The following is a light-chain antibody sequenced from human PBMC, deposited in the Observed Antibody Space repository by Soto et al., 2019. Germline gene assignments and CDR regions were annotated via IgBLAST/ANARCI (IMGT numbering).Light chain of an antibody. V-gene: IGKV1-9*01. Sequence: IQLTQSPSSLSASVGDRVTITCRASQGISSYLAWYQQKPGKAPKLLIYAASTLQSGVPSRFSGSGSGTDFTLTISSLQPEDFATYYCLQHNSYPQTFGQGTRLEIK. CDR1: QGISSY. J-gene: IGKJ5*01. CDR2: AAS. CDR3: LQHNSYPQT.